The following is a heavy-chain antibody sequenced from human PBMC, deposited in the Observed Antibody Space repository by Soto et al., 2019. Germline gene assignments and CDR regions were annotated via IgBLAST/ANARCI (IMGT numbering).Heavy chain of an antibody. V-gene: IGHV3-53*01. J-gene: IGHJ3*02. CDR3: ARRDDSETFDI. D-gene: IGHD5-18*01. Sequence: EVQLVESGGGLIQPGGSLRLICAASGLSVTANYMTWVRQAPGKGLEWLSIIYRGGGTYYADSLKGRAIISRDGSRNMVFLQMNSLIAEDAGVYYCARRDDSETFDIWGRGTAVNVSS. CDR1: GLSVTANY. CDR2: IYRGGGT.